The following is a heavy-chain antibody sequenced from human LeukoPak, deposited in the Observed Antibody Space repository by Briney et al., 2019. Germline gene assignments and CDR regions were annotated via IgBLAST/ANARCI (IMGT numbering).Heavy chain of an antibody. V-gene: IGHV3-74*01. CDR2: INSNGSST. Sequence: GGSLRLSCAASGFTFSSYWMHWVRQAPGKGLVWVSRINSNGSSTSYADSVKGRFTISRDNAKNTLYLQMNSLRAEDTAVYYCARRYCSSTSCPAGFQHWGQGTLVTVSS. J-gene: IGHJ1*01. D-gene: IGHD2-2*01. CDR3: ARRYCSSTSCPAGFQH. CDR1: GFTFSSYW.